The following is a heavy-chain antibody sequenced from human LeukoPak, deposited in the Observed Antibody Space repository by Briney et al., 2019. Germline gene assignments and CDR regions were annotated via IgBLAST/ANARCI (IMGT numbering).Heavy chain of an antibody. CDR3: ARLEGHYYGSGSYLGGLDY. CDR2: IYYSGST. CDR1: GGSISSYY. Sequence: SETLSLTCTVSGGSISSYYWSWIRQPPGKGLEWIGYIYYSGSTNYNPSLKSRVTISVDTSKNQFSLKLSSVTAADTAVYYCARLEGHYYGSGSYLGGLDYWGQGTLVTVSS. V-gene: IGHV4-59*01. J-gene: IGHJ4*02. D-gene: IGHD3-10*01.